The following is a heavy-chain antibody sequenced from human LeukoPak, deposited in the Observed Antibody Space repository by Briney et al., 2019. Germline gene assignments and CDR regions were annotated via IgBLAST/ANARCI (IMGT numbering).Heavy chain of an antibody. CDR1: GGSISSYY. V-gene: IGHV4-59*01. D-gene: IGHD3-10*01. Sequence: PSETLSLTCTVSGGSISSYYWSWIRQPPGKGLEWIGYIYYSGGTNYNPSLKSRVAISVDTSKNQFSLKLSSVTAADTAVYYCARELWANDAFDIWGQGTMVTVSS. CDR3: ARELWANDAFDI. J-gene: IGHJ3*02. CDR2: IYYSGGT.